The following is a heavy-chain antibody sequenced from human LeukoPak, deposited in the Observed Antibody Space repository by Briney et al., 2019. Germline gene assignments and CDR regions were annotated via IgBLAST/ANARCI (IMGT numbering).Heavy chain of an antibody. CDR2: INPNSGGT. CDR3: ATIAVAGTGGDY. D-gene: IGHD6-19*01. V-gene: IGHV1-2*06. J-gene: IGHJ4*02. Sequence: ASVKVSCKASGYTFTGYYMHWVRQAPGQGLEWMGRINPNSGGTNYAQKFQGGVTMTRDTSISTAYMELIRLRSDDTAVYYCATIAVAGTGGDYWGQGPLVTVSS. CDR1: GYTFTGYY.